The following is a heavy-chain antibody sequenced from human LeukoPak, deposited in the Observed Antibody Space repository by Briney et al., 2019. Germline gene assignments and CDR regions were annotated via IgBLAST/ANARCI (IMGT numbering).Heavy chain of an antibody. CDR3: VGGDY. J-gene: IGHJ4*02. CDR2: INQDGSDK. Sequence: GGSLRLSCAASGLTFSIHWMDWVRQAPGKGLECVANINQDGSDKYYVDSVKGRFTISRDNTKNSLYLQMNSLRAEDTAVYYCVGGDYWGQGTLVTVSS. V-gene: IGHV3-7*01. CDR1: GLTFSIHW.